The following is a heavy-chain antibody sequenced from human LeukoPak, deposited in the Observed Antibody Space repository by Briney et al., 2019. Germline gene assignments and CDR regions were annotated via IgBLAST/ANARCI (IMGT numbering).Heavy chain of an antibody. CDR3: AKDQYSYAQGPDY. Sequence: SGGSLRLSCAASGFTFSSYAMSWVRQAPGNGLEWVSTIIDTGINTHYADSVKGRFTISRDNSKNTLYLQMNSLRAEDTAVYYCAKDQYSYAQGPDYWGQGTLVTVSS. V-gene: IGHV3-23*01. J-gene: IGHJ4*02. CDR2: IIDTGINT. D-gene: IGHD5-18*01. CDR1: GFTFSSYA.